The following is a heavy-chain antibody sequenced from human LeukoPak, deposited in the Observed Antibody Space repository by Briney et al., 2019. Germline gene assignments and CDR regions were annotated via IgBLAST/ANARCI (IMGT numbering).Heavy chain of an antibody. D-gene: IGHD3/OR15-3a*01. J-gene: IGHJ5*02. V-gene: IGHV3-74*01. Sequence: GGSLRLSCTASGFTFTSHWMHWVRQVPGKGLVWVSRINGDGSGTNHADSVKGRFTISRDNAKNTLYLQMNSLRVEDTADFCARDRAANQDWVEFDPWGQGTPVIVSS. CDR2: INGDGSGT. CDR3: ARDRAANQDWVEFDP. CDR1: GFTFTSHW.